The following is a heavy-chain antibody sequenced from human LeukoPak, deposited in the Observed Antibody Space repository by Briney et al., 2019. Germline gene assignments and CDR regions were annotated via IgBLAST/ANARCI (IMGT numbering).Heavy chain of an antibody. Sequence: PGGSLRLSCAASGFTFSSSTMNWVRRAPGEGLEWVSSISSGSDYIYYADSVKGRFTISRDNPKNSLYLQMNSLRAEDTAVYYCVRIPNSANFPNWFDPWGQGTLVTVSS. J-gene: IGHJ5*02. CDR3: VRIPNSANFPNWFDP. D-gene: IGHD4/OR15-4a*01. CDR1: GFTFSSST. CDR2: ISSGSDYI. V-gene: IGHV3-21*01.